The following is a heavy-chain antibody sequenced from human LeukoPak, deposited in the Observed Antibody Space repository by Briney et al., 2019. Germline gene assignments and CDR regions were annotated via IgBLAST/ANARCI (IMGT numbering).Heavy chain of an antibody. D-gene: IGHD3-10*01. CDR1: GGSISSYY. CDR2: IYYSGTT. CDR3: ARGIGPSARWFDP. V-gene: IGHV4-59*12. J-gene: IGHJ5*02. Sequence: PSETLSLTCTVSGGSISSYYGNWIRQPPGRGLEWIGYIYYSGTTNYNPSLKSRVTISVDTSKIQFSLKLSSVTAADTAVYYCARGIGPSARWFDPWGQGTLVTVSS.